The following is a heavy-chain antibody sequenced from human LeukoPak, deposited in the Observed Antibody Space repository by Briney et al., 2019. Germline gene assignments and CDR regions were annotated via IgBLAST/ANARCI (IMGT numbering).Heavy chain of an antibody. CDR2: ISGSGGST. D-gene: IGHD5-18*01. CDR3: AKDLRGYSYEGHYFDY. V-gene: IGHV3-23*01. Sequence: PGGSLRLSCAASGFTFSSYAMSWVRQAPGKGLEWVSAISGSGGSTYYADSVKGRFTISRDNSKNTLYLQMNSLRAEDTAVYYCAKDLRGYSYEGHYFDYWGQGTLVTVSS. CDR1: GFTFSSYA. J-gene: IGHJ4*02.